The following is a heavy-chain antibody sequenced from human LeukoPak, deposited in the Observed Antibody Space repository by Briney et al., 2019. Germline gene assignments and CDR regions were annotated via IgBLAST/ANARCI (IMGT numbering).Heavy chain of an antibody. CDR2: ISAYNGNT. D-gene: IGHD3-22*01. CDR3: ARDYVALVVITTDDRFDP. CDR1: GYTFTSYG. J-gene: IGHJ5*02. Sequence: ASVKLSCKASGYTFTSYGISWVRQAPGQGLEWMGWISAYNGNTNYAQKLQGRVTMTTDTSTSTAYMELRSLRSDDTAVYYCARDYVALVVITTDDRFDPWGQGTLVTVSS. V-gene: IGHV1-18*01.